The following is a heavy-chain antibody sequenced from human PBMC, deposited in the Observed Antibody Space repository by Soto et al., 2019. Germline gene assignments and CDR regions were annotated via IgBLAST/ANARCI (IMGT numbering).Heavy chain of an antibody. Sequence: GGSLRLSCAASGFTFRSYGMHWVRQAPGKGLEWVAVISYDGSNKYYADSVKGRFTISRDNSKNTLYLQMNSLRAADTAVYYCAKDTYYYGSGSYFDYYYGMDVWGQGTTVSVSS. CDR3: AKDTYYYGSGSYFDYYYGMDV. D-gene: IGHD3-10*01. V-gene: IGHV3-30*18. CDR1: GFTFRSYG. CDR2: ISYDGSNK. J-gene: IGHJ6*02.